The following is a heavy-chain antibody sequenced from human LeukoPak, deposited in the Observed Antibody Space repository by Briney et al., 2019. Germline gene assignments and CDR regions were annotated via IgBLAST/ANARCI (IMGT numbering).Heavy chain of an antibody. CDR3: ARLRGGVGYYYYYMDV. CDR2: MYYSGST. Sequence: SETLSLTCTVSGGSISSYYWSWIRQPPGKGLEWIGYMYYSGSTNYNPSLKSRVTISVDMSKNQFSLKLSSVTAADTAVYYCARLRGGVGYYYYYMDVWGKGTTVTISS. D-gene: IGHD5-12*01. V-gene: IGHV4-59*12. CDR1: GGSISSYY. J-gene: IGHJ6*03.